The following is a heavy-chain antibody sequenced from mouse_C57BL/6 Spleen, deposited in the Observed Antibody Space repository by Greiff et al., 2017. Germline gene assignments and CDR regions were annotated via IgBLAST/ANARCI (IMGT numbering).Heavy chain of an antibody. CDR3: ARDYCSSYWYFDV. D-gene: IGHD1-1*01. J-gene: IGHJ1*03. V-gene: IGHV1-82*01. Sequence: VQLQQSGPELVKPGASVKISCKASGYAFSSSWMNWVKQRPGKGLEWIGRLYPGDGDTNYNGKFKGKATLPADKSSSTAYMQLSSLTSEDSAVXFCARDYCSSYWYFDVWGTGTTVTVSS. CDR2: LYPGDGDT. CDR1: GYAFSSSW.